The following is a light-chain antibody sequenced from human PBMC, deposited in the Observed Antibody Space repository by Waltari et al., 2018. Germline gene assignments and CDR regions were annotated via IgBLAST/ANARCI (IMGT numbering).Light chain of an antibody. CDR3: QQYNNWPLT. V-gene: IGKV3-15*01. CDR2: GAS. J-gene: IGKJ4*01. Sequence: EIVMTQSPATLSVSPGERATLSCRASQSVSSNLALYQQNPGQAPRFLIYGASTRATGIPARFSGSGSGTEFTLTISSLQSEDFAVYYCQQYNNWPLTFGGGTKVEIK. CDR1: QSVSSN.